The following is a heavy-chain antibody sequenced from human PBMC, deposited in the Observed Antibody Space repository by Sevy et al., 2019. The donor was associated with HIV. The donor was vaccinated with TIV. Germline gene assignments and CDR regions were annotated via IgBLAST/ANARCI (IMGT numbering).Heavy chain of an antibody. CDR1: GFTFSDHY. Sequence: GGSLRLSCVASGFTFSDHYMEWVRQAPGKGLEWVGRTRNKADGYTTEYAAAVKGRLTISRDESKNSLHVKNNSLKAEDTAVYYCATHAGIAAAGRVFDYWGQGTLVTVSS. CDR3: ATHAGIAAAGRVFDY. D-gene: IGHD6-13*01. CDR2: TRNKADGYTT. J-gene: IGHJ4*02. V-gene: IGHV3-72*01.